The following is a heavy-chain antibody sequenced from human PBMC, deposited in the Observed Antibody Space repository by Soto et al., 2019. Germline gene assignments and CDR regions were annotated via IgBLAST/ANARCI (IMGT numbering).Heavy chain of an antibody. CDR2: ISWNSGTT. CDR3: AKDRGLDFRTGYYRMEV. V-gene: IGHV3-9*01. Sequence: GGSLRLSCAASGFSFDDHAMHWVRQVPGKGLEWVSGISWNSGTTGYADSVKGRFTISRDNAKKSLYLQMNSLRADDTALYYCAKDRGLDFRTGYYRMEVWGQGTTVTVSS. J-gene: IGHJ6*02. CDR1: GFSFDDHA. D-gene: IGHD3-3*01.